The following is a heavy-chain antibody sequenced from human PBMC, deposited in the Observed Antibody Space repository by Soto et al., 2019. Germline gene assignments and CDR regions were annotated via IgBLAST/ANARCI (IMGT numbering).Heavy chain of an antibody. J-gene: IGHJ2*01. D-gene: IGHD4-17*01. CDR3: AKESVTTVTRHFDL. CDR2: ISHDGNNK. Sequence: QVQLVESGGGVVQPGRSLRLSCAASGFTFSSYGVHWVRQVPGKGLEWVAVISHDGNNKYYPDSVKGRFAISRDNSKNTLNIQMTSLRAEDTAVYYCAKESVTTVTRHFDLWGRGTQVTVSS. V-gene: IGHV3-30*18. CDR1: GFTFSSYG.